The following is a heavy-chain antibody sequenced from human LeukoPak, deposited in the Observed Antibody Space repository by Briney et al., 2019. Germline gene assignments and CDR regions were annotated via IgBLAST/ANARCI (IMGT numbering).Heavy chain of an antibody. J-gene: IGHJ6*03. CDR3: ARVVVPAAILGLDMASWRENYYYYMDV. D-gene: IGHD2-2*01. V-gene: IGHV1-69*13. CDR2: IIPIFGTA. Sequence: SVKVSCKASGGTFSSYAISWVRQAPGQGLEWMGGIIPIFGTANYAQKFQGRVTITADESTSTAYMELSSLRSEDTAVYYCARVVVPAAILGLDMASWRENYYYYMDVWGTGTTVTVSS. CDR1: GGTFSSYA.